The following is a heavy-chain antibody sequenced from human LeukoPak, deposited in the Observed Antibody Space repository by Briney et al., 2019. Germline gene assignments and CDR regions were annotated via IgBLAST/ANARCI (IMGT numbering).Heavy chain of an antibody. CDR3: ARSVRFLEWLFHFDY. CDR1: GFTFSSYW. CDR2: IKQDGSEK. Sequence: PGGSLRLSCAASGFTFSSYWMSWVRQAPGKGLEWVANIKQDGSEKYYVDSVKGRFTISRDNAKNSLYLQMNSLRAEDTAVYYCARSVRFLEWLFHFDYWGQGTLVTVSS. D-gene: IGHD3-3*01. J-gene: IGHJ4*02. V-gene: IGHV3-7*01.